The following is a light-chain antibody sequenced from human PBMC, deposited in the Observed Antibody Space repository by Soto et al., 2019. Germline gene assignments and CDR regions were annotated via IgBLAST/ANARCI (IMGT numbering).Light chain of an antibody. CDR1: QGIGDE. CDR2: GAS. Sequence: AIQMTQSPSSLSASVVDRVTITCLASQGIGDELGWYQQKPGKAPKLLIYGASTLQSGVPSRFSGRGSGTDFTLTISSLQPEDFATYYCLQDYDFPWTFGQGTKVDIK. V-gene: IGKV1-6*01. CDR3: LQDYDFPWT. J-gene: IGKJ1*01.